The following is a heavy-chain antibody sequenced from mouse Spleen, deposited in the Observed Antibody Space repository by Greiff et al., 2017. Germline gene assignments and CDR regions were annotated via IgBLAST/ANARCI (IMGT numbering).Heavy chain of an antibody. D-gene: IGHD1-1*01. CDR3: ARQNYYGSSFFFDY. J-gene: IGHJ2*01. Sequence: EVQGVESGGGLVQPGGSLKLSCATSGFTFSDYYMYWVRQTPEKRLEWVAYISNGGGSTYYPDTVTGRFTISGDNAKNTLYLQMSRLKSEDTAMYYCARQNYYGSSFFFDYWGQGTTLTVSS. V-gene: IGHV5-12*02. CDR2: ISNGGGST. CDR1: GFTFSDYY.